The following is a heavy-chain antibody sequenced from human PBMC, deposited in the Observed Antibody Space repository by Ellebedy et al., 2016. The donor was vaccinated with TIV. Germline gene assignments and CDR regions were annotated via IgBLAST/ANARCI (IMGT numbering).Heavy chain of an antibody. V-gene: IGHV3-23*01. CDR1: GFTFSSYA. CDR2: ISGSGGST. CDR3: AKVLGTTVTTFVDY. Sequence: GGSLRLXXAASGFTFSSYAMSWVRQAPGKGLEWVSAISGSGGSTYYADSVKGRFTISRDNSKNTLYLQMNSLRAEDTAVYYCAKVLGTTVTTFVDYWGQGTLVTVSS. D-gene: IGHD4-11*01. J-gene: IGHJ4*02.